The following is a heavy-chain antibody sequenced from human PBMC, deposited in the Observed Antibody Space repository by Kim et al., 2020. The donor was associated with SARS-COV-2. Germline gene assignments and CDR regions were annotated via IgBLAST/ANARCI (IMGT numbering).Heavy chain of an antibody. D-gene: IGHD3-22*01. J-gene: IGHJ4*02. Sequence: GGSLRLSCAASGFTFSSYAMSWVRQAPGKGLEWVSAISGSGGSTYYADSVKGRFTISRDNSKNTLYLQMNSLRAEDTAVYYCAKWEIKYYYDSSGYYGYWGQGTLVTVSS. V-gene: IGHV3-23*01. CDR1: GFTFSSYA. CDR2: ISGSGGST. CDR3: AKWEIKYYYDSSGYYGY.